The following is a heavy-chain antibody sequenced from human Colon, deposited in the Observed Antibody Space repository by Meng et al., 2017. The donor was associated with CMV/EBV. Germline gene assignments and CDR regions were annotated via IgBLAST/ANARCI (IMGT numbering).Heavy chain of an antibody. CDR3: ARQYYGLDV. V-gene: IGHV4-39*01. CDR1: GGSISSRSYY. CDR2: IYYSGST. Sequence: GSLRLSCTVSGGSISSRSYYWGWIRQRPGKGLEWIGSIYYSGSTYYNPSLKSRVTISVDTSKNQFSLKLSSVTAADTAVYYCARQYYGLDVWGQGTTVTVSS. J-gene: IGHJ6*02.